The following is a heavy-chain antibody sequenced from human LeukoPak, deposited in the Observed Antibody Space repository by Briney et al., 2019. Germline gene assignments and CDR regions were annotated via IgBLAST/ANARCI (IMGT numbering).Heavy chain of an antibody. CDR3: ARDLSYGSFDF. D-gene: IGHD5-18*01. CDR2: IGYDGSSE. J-gene: IGHJ4*02. Sequence: PGGSLRLSCAASGFTFTTYGFHWVRQAPGKGLEWVAIIGYDGSSENYEDSVRGRFAISRDISKNTLYLQMNSLRAEDTAVYFCARDLSYGSFDFRGQGTLVTVSS. CDR1: GFTFTTYG. V-gene: IGHV3-33*01.